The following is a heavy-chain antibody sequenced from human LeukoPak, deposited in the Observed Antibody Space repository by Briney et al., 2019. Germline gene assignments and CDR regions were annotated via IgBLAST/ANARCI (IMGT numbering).Heavy chain of an antibody. J-gene: IGHJ4*02. CDR2: IYYSGST. CDR1: GGSISDTSYY. D-gene: IGHD2-15*01. CDR3: ARAPTRSGFDY. V-gene: IGHV4-39*07. Sequence: PSETLSLTCTVSGGSISDTSYYWGWIRQPPGKGLEWIGSIYYSGSTYYNPSLKSRVTISVDTSKNQFSLKLNSVTAADTAVYYCARAPTRSGFDYWGQGTLVTVSS.